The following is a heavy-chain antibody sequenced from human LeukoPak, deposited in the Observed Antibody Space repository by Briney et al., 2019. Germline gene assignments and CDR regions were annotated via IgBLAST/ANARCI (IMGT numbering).Heavy chain of an antibody. J-gene: IGHJ4*02. V-gene: IGHV4-30-4*08. D-gene: IGHD1-1*01. CDR2: IYYSGST. Sequence: SETLSLTCTVSGGSISSGDYYWSWIRQPPGKGLEWIGYIYYSGSTYYNPSLKSRVTISVDTSKNQFSLKLSSVTAADTAVYYCARGGFRGTTIDYWGQGTLVTSPQ. CDR1: GGSISSGDYY. CDR3: ARGGFRGTTIDY.